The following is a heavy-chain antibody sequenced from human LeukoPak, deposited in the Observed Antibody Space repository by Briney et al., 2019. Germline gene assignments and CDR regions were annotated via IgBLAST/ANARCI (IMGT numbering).Heavy chain of an antibody. V-gene: IGHV3-7*01. Sequence: GGSLRLSCAASGFPFSGYWMDWVRQAPGKGMEWVANINQDGSTQYYVASVKGRFTISRDNAKSSLYLQMNILRAEDTAVYYCSRSLDYLGQGALVTVSS. CDR2: INQDGSTQ. CDR3: SRSLDY. J-gene: IGHJ4*02. CDR1: GFPFSGYW.